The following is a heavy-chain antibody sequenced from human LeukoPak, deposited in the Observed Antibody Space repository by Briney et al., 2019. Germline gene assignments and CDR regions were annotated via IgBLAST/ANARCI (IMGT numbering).Heavy chain of an antibody. CDR2: ISAYNGNT. CDR1: GYTFTSYG. V-gene: IGHV1-18*01. Sequence: ASVKVSCKASGYTFTSYGISWVRQAPGQGLEWMGWISAYNGNTNYAQKLQGRVTMTRDTSISTAYMELSRLRSDDTAVYYCARVLWFGELSPYYFDYWGQGTLVTVSS. D-gene: IGHD3-10*01. J-gene: IGHJ4*02. CDR3: ARVLWFGELSPYYFDY.